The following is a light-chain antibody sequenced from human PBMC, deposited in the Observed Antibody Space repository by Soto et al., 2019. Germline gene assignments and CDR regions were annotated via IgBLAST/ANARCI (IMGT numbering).Light chain of an antibody. V-gene: IGKV3-20*01. CDR1: QSVTNKY. Sequence: EVVLTQSPGTLSLSPGERATLSCRASQSVTNKYLAWYQQKPGQAPRLLIFGSSDRATGIPDRFSGSGSGTDFTLTISRLEPEDFAVYYCPQYGSSPPYTFGQGTKLEI. CDR3: PQYGSSPPYT. J-gene: IGKJ2*01. CDR2: GSS.